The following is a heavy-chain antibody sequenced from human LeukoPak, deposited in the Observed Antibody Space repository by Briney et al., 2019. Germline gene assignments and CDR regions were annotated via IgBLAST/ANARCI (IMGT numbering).Heavy chain of an antibody. CDR2: ISDNGHKD. V-gene: IGHV3-30-3*01. D-gene: IGHD3-3*01. CDR3: ARDPPSGPLRFPGPLDH. CDR1: GFIFSGYS. Sequence: GRSLRLSCAAAGFIFSGYSMHWVRQAPGKGLEWVAVISDNGHKDYYADAVKGRFTISRDNSKITLYLQINSLRPEDAAVYYCARDPPSGPLRFPGPLDHWGQGTLVTVSS. J-gene: IGHJ4*02.